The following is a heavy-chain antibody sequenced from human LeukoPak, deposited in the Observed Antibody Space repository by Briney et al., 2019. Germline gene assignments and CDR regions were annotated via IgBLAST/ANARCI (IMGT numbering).Heavy chain of an antibody. CDR2: FSSGGSA. D-gene: IGHD1-7*01. CDR1: GGSISSSSYY. V-gene: IGHV4-39*07. CDR3: ARKQTGTMYDV. J-gene: IGHJ4*02. Sequence: SETLSLTCIVPGGSISSSSYYWAWIRQSPGKGLEWVGTFSSGGSAYYNPSLTSRVSISKDTSDNQFSLRLYSVTAADTAVYYCARKQTGTMYDVWGQGTQVTVSS.